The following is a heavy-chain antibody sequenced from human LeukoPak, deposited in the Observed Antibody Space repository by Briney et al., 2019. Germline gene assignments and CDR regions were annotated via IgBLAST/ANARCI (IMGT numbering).Heavy chain of an antibody. D-gene: IGHD3-22*01. J-gene: IGHJ4*02. V-gene: IGHV1-18*01. CDR2: ISTYNGNT. Sequence: AAVKVSCKASGYTFSNYGIIWMRQAPGQGREWMGWISTYNGNTNYAQKFQGRVIMTTDTSTSTAYMELRSLRSDDTAVYYCARHLRYYDSSGYYYGSYYFDYWGQGTLVTVSS. CDR3: ARHLRYYDSSGYYYGSYYFDY. CDR1: GYTFSNYG.